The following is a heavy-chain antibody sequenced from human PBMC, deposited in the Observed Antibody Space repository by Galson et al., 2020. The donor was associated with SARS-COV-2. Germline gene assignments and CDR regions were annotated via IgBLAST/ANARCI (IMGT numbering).Heavy chain of an antibody. CDR3: ARDRVGLLWFGELLSYGMDV. CDR2: IYYSGST. D-gene: IGHD3-10*01. CDR1: GGSISSYY. V-gene: IGHV4-59*13. Sequence: SETLSLTCTVSGGSISSYYWSWIRQPPGKGLEWIGYIYYSGSTNYNPSLKSRVTISVDTSKNQFSLKLSSVTAADTAVYYCARDRVGLLWFGELLSYGMDVWGQGTTVTVSS. J-gene: IGHJ6*02.